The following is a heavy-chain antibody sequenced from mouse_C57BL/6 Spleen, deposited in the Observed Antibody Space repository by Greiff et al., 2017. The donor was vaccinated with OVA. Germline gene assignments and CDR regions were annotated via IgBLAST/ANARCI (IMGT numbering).Heavy chain of an antibody. CDR1: GYTFTSYW. D-gene: IGHD2-4*01. J-gene: IGHJ4*01. CDR2: IYPSDSET. CDR3: ARGDYDYEGAMDY. Sequence: QVQLQQSGAELVRPGSSVKLSCKASGYTFTSYWMDWVKQRPGQGLEWIGNIYPSDSETHYNQKFKDKATLTVDKSSSTAYMQLSSLTSEDSAVYYCARGDYDYEGAMDYWGQGTPVTVSS. V-gene: IGHV1-61*01.